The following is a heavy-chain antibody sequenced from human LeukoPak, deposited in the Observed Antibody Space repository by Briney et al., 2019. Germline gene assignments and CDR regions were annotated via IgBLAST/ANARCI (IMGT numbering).Heavy chain of an antibody. Sequence: ASVKVSCKASGGTFSSYAISWVRQAPGQGLEWMGGIIPIFGTANYAQKFQGRVTITADESTSTAYMELSSLRSEDTAVYYCARGGVVTAPSALYDWGQGTLVTVSS. CDR2: IIPIFGTA. V-gene: IGHV1-69*13. J-gene: IGHJ4*02. D-gene: IGHD2-21*02. CDR1: GGTFSSYA. CDR3: ARGGVVTAPSALYD.